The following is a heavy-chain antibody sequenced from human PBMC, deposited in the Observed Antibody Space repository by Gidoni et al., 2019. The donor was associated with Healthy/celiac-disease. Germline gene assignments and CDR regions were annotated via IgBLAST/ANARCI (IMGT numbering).Heavy chain of an antibody. CDR1: GYTLTSYY. V-gene: IGHV1-46*01. D-gene: IGHD6-6*01. Sequence: QVQLVQSGAEVKKPGASVTVSCKASGYTLTSYYMHWVRQAPGQGLEWMGIINPSGGSTSYAQKFQGRVTMTRDTSTSTVYMELSSLRSEDTAVYYCARDRGIAARPGYYYGMDVWGQGTTVTVSS. CDR2: INPSGGST. CDR3: ARDRGIAARPGYYYGMDV. J-gene: IGHJ6*02.